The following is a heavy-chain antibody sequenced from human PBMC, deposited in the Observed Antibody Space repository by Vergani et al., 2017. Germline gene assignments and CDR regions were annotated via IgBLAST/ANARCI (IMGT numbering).Heavy chain of an antibody. V-gene: IGHV2-70*01. CDR1: GFSLNTAGMR. D-gene: IGHD1-26*01. J-gene: IGHJ4*02. Sequence: QVTLRESGPALLKPTQTLTLTCTFSGFSLNTAGMRVSWIRQTPGKALEWLAHIDWDDAKYYRTSLKTRLTISKDTSKNQVVLTMTNMVPVDTATYYCARIVGIVSTRLYFFDYGGQGTLVTVSS. CDR3: ARIVGIVSTRLYFFDY. CDR2: IDWDDAK.